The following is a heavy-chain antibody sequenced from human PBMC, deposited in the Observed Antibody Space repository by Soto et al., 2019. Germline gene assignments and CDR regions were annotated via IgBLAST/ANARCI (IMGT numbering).Heavy chain of an antibody. CDR3: AHNLVAGTSWFDP. D-gene: IGHD1-7*01. V-gene: IGHV2-5*02. CDR1: GFSLSTSGVG. CDR2: IYWDDDK. Sequence: QITLKESGPTLVKPTQTLTLTCTFSGFSLSTSGVGVVWIRQPPGKALEWLGIIYWDDDKRYRPSLKSRLTXTXDXXNNQVVPTMTNMDPVDTGTYYCAHNLVAGTSWFDPWGQGTLVTVSS. J-gene: IGHJ5*02.